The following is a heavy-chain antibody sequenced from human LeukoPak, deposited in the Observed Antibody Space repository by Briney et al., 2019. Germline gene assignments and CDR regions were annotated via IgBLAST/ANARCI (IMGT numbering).Heavy chain of an antibody. CDR3: ARELGSSWYQPPTRGMWWFDP. CDR1: GGTFSSYA. J-gene: IGHJ5*02. Sequence: GASVKVSCKASGGTFSSYAISWVRQAPGQGLEWMGGIIPIFGTANYAQKFQGRVTITADESTSTAYMELSSLRSEDTAVYYCARELGSSWYQPPTRGMWWFDPWGQGTLVTVSS. CDR2: IIPIFGTA. D-gene: IGHD6-13*01. V-gene: IGHV1-69*13.